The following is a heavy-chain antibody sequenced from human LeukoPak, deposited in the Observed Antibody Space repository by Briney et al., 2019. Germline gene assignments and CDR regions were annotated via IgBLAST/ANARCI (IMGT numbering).Heavy chain of an antibody. CDR2: IYYSGST. J-gene: IGHJ5*02. CDR1: GGSISSGGYY. Sequence: KSSETLSLTCTVSGGSISSGGYYWSWIRQHPGKGLERIGYIYYSGSTYYNPSLKSRVTISVDTSKNQFSLKLSSVTAADTAVYYCARDLYGWFDPWGQGTLVTISS. CDR3: ARDLYGWFDP. D-gene: IGHD3-16*01. V-gene: IGHV4-31*03.